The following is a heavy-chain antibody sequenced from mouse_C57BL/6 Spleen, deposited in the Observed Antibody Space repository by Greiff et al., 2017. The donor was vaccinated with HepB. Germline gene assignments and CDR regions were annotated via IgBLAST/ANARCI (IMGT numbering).Heavy chain of an antibody. J-gene: IGHJ2*01. Sequence: EVHLVESGPGLVKPSQSLSLTCSVTGYSITSGYYWNWIRQFPGNKLEWMGYISYDGSNNYNPSLKNRISITRDTSKNQFFLKLNSVTTEDTATYYCARDRSHFDYWGQGTTLTVSS. CDR1: GYSITSGYY. V-gene: IGHV3-6*01. CDR3: ARDRSHFDY. CDR2: ISYDGSN. D-gene: IGHD1-1*01.